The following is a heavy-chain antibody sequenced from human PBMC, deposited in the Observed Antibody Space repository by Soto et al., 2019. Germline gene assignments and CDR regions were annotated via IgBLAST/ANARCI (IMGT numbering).Heavy chain of an antibody. J-gene: IGHJ1*01. D-gene: IGHD3-22*01. V-gene: IGHV3-74*03. Sequence: PGGSLRLSCAASGFTFSSYWMHWVRQVPGKGLEWVARINGDGSITSHADSVTGRFTISRDNAKDTLDLQMRSLRAEDTGVYYCARAETTKYDSSGYGYWGQGVRVTVPS. CDR3: ARAETTKYDSSGYGY. CDR2: INGDGSIT. CDR1: GFTFSSYW.